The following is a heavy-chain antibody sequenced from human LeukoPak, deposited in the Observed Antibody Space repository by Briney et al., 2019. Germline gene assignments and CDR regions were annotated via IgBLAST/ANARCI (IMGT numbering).Heavy chain of an antibody. CDR2: ISYDGSNK. D-gene: IGHD1-26*01. CDR1: GFTFSSYA. J-gene: IGHJ6*02. CDR3: ARDFSGSYYGTTDYGMDV. V-gene: IGHV3-30-3*01. Sequence: GGSLRLSCAAPGFTFSSYAMHWVRQAPGKGLEWVAVISYDGSNKYYADSVKGRFTISRDNSKNTLYLQMNSLRAEDTAVYYCARDFSGSYYGTTDYGMDVWGQGTTVTVSS.